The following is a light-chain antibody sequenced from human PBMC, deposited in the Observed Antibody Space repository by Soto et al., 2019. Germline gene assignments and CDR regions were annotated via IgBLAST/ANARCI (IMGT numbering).Light chain of an antibody. V-gene: IGKV1-5*03. CDR3: QQYNTYPWT. CDR2: KAS. J-gene: IGKJ1*01. Sequence: EIQMTQSPSTLSASVGDRVTITCRASQSINTWLAWYRQKPGKAPNLLIYKASSLESGVPSRFSGSGSGTEFTLTISSLQPDDFATYYCQQYNTYPWTFGQGTKV. CDR1: QSINTW.